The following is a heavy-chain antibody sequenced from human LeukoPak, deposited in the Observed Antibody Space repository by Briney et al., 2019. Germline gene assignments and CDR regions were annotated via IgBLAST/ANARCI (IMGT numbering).Heavy chain of an antibody. CDR3: ARSLATSYYYMDV. Sequence: GGSLRLSCAASGFTFSNYAMHWVRQAAGKGLEWVAVISYDGSNKYYADSVKGQFTISRDNSKNTLFLQMSSLRAEDTAVYYCARSLATSYYYMDVWGKGTTVTVSS. CDR2: ISYDGSNK. J-gene: IGHJ6*03. V-gene: IGHV3-30*04. CDR1: GFTFSNYA. D-gene: IGHD5-12*01.